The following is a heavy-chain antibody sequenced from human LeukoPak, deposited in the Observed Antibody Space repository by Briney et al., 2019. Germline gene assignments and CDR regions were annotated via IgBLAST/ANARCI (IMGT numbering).Heavy chain of an antibody. V-gene: IGHV1-8*01. CDR1: GYTFTSYD. D-gene: IGHD3-3*01. CDR3: ARGLVSLYYDFWSGYGEDV. J-gene: IGHJ6*02. Sequence: ASVKVSCKASGYTFTSYDINWVRQAPGQGLEWMGWMNPNSGNTGYAQKFQGRVTMTRNTSISTAYMELSSLRSEDTAVYYCARGLVSLYYDFWSGYGEDVWGQGTTVTVSS. CDR2: MNPNSGNT.